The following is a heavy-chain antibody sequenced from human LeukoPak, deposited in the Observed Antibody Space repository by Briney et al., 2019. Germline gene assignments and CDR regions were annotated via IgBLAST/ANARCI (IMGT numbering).Heavy chain of an antibody. V-gene: IGHV3-15*01. CDR3: TTTAGGLV. CDR1: GFTVRNVW. CDR2: IKSKSDGGTA. D-gene: IGHD6-13*01. J-gene: IGHJ4*02. Sequence: PGGSLRLSCAASGFTVRNVWMNWVRQAAGKGLEWVGHIKSKSDGGTADYAAPVKGRFTISRDDSKSVLYLQMDSLRTEDTALYYCTTTAGGLVWGQGTQVTVSS.